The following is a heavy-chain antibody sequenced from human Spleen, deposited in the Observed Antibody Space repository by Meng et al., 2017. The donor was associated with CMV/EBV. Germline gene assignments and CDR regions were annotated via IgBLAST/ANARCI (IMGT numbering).Heavy chain of an antibody. J-gene: IGHJ5*02. CDR3: ARGTNYGAGNWFDL. D-gene: IGHD3-10*01. CDR2: IYSSGST. Sequence: SAQGLVQLSAPMSLSCTVSGGSTSSYYWNWIRQPAGKGLEWIGRIYSSGSTNYSPSLTSRVTMSIDTSYNQFSVKLSSVTAADTAVYYCARGTNYGAGNWFDLWGQGTLVTVSS. V-gene: IGHV4-4*07. CDR1: GGSTSSYY.